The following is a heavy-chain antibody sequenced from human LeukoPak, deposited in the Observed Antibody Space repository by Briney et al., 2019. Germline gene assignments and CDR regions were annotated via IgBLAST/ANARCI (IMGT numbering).Heavy chain of an antibody. CDR2: IYSGGST. Sequence: GGSLRLSCAASGFTVSSNYMSWVRQAPGKGLEWVSVIYSGGSTYYADSVKGRFTISRDNSKNTLYLQMNSLRAEDTAVYYCAKDWSSSPWGYWGQGTLVTVSS. V-gene: IGHV3-53*05. CDR1: GFTVSSNY. J-gene: IGHJ4*02. CDR3: AKDWSSSPWGY. D-gene: IGHD6-6*01.